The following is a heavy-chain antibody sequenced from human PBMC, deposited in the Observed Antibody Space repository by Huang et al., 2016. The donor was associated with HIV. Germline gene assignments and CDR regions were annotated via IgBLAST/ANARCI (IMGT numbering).Heavy chain of an antibody. Sequence: EVQLVQSGAEVKRPGESLTISCKGSRYNFAGYWIGWVRQMPGKGLEWMGSSDFDYSDARYSPSLQCQVTISADTSLYSSYLQWTSLRASDTAIFYCARRRRGGFDIWGQGTLVTVSS. CDR3: ARRRRGGFDI. V-gene: IGHV5-51*03. J-gene: IGHJ3*02. D-gene: IGHD2-15*01. CDR2: SDFDYSDA. CDR1: RYNFAGYW.